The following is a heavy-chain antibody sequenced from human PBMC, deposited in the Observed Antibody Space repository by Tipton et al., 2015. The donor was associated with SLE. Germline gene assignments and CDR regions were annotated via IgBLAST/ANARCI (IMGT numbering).Heavy chain of an antibody. CDR3: ASDRGGSYNDAFDI. Sequence: TLSLTCTVSGGSISSGSYYWSWIRQPAGKGLEWIGRIYTSGSTNYNPSLKSRVTISVDTSKNQFSLKLSSVTAADTAVYYCASDRGGSYNDAFDIWGQGTMVTVSS. J-gene: IGHJ3*02. CDR1: GGSISSGSYY. CDR2: IYTSGST. V-gene: IGHV4-61*02. D-gene: IGHD1-26*01.